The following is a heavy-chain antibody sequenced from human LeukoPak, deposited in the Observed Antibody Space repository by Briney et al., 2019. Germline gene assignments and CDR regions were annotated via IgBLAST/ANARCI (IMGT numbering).Heavy chain of an antibody. CDR3: ATTKSAMVTCFDP. Sequence: SVKVSRKASGFTFTDYGISWVRQAPGQGLEWMGWISAKNGNTNYVQKFQGRVTMTTDTSMTTAYMELRSLRYDDTAVYYCATTKSAMVTCFDPWGQGTLVTVSS. CDR1: GFTFTDYG. D-gene: IGHD5-18*01. V-gene: IGHV1-18*01. J-gene: IGHJ5*02. CDR2: ISAKNGNT.